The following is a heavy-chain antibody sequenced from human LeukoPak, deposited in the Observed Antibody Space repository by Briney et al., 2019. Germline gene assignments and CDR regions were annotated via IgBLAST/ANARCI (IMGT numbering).Heavy chain of an antibody. Sequence: GGSLRLSCAASGFTFSSYSMNWVRQAPGKGLEGVSYISSSGCTIYYADSVKGRFTISRDNAKNSLYLQMNSLRAEDTAVYYCARVRVGYNPLYYFDYWGQGTLVTVSS. V-gene: IGHV3-48*04. J-gene: IGHJ4*02. D-gene: IGHD5-24*01. CDR1: GFTFSSYS. CDR2: ISSSGCTI. CDR3: ARVRVGYNPLYYFDY.